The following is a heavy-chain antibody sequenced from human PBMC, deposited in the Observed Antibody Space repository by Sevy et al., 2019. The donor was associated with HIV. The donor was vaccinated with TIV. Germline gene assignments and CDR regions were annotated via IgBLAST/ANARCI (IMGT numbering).Heavy chain of an antibody. CDR2: INANTGDT. J-gene: IGHJ4*02. V-gene: IGHV1-2*02. CDR3: ARLRYSDPSGQYYGGGADYFDY. Sequence: ASVKVSCSTSGYTFSVHYIYWVRQAAGQGLEWMGWINANTGDTNFSPKFQGRVTMTRDSSINTAYMELSRLTSADTGVYFCARLRYSDPSGQYYGGGADYFDYWGQGTLVTVSS. CDR1: GYTFSVHY. D-gene: IGHD3-22*01.